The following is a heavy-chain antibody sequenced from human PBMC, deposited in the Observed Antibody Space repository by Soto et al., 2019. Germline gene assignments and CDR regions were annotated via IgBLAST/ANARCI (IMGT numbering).Heavy chain of an antibody. D-gene: IGHD2-21*02. V-gene: IGHV1-69*01. CDR2: IIPIFGTA. CDR3: AREYCGGDCRTYFDY. Sequence: QVQLVQSGAEVKKPGSSVKVSCKASGGTFSSYAISWVRQAPGQGLEWMGGIIPIFGTANYAQKFQGRVTITADESTSTAYMELSSMRSEDTAVYYCAREYCGGDCRTYFDYWGQGTLVTVSS. CDR1: GGTFSSYA. J-gene: IGHJ4*02.